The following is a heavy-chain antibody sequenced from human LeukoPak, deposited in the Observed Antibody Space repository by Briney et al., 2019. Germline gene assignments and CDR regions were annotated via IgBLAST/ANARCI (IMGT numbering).Heavy chain of an antibody. CDR2: IYTSGST. J-gene: IGHJ5*02. CDR1: GGSISSYY. D-gene: IGHD3-22*01. V-gene: IGHV4-4*07. CDR3: ARGGYYYDSSGYFRFDP. Sequence: PSETLSLTCTVSGGSISSYYWSWIRQPAGKGLEWIGRIYTSGSTNYNPSLKSRVTMSVDTSKNQFSLKLSSVTAADTAVYYCARGGYYYDSSGYFRFDPWGQGTLVTVSS.